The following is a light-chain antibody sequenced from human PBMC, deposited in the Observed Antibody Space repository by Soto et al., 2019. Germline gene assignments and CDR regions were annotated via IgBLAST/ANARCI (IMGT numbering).Light chain of an antibody. CDR2: DVS. V-gene: IGLV2-14*01. CDR3: SSYTSASSPWV. Sequence: QSVLTQPASVSGSPGQSITISCTGTGSDVGGYNYVSWYQQHPGKAPKVMIYDVSNRPSGVSNRFSGSKSGNTASLTISGLQDEDEADYYCSSYTSASSPWVFGGGTKLTVL. J-gene: IGLJ3*02. CDR1: GSDVGGYNY.